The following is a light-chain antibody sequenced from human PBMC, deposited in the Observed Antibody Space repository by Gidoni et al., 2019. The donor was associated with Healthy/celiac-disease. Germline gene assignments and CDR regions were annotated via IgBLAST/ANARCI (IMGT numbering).Light chain of an antibody. Sequence: VMPPSPATLSVSPVERSTLSCRASQSVSSNLAWYQQKPGQAPRLLLYGASTRATGIPARFSGSGSGTEFTLTISSRQSEDFAVYYCQQYNNWPPTCGQGTKVEI. CDR2: GAS. CDR3: QQYNNWPPT. CDR1: QSVSSN. J-gene: IGKJ1*01. V-gene: IGKV3-15*01.